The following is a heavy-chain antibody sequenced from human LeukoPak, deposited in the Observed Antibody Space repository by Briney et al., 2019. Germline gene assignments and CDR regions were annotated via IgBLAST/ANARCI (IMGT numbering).Heavy chain of an antibody. V-gene: IGHV3-74*01. CDR2: INSDGRSI. CDR1: GVTLSRYW. J-gene: IGHJ4*02. CDR3: ARVRYSYGYDW. D-gene: IGHD5-18*01. Sequence: GGSLRLSCAASGVTLSRYWMHWVRQAPGKGLVWVSRINSDGRSISYADSVKGRFTISRDNAENTLYLQMNSLRAEDTAVYYCARVRYSYGYDWWGQGTLVTVSS.